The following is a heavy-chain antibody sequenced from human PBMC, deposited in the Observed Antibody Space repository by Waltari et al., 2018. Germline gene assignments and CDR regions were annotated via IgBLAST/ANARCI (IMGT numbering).Heavy chain of an antibody. CDR1: GYTFTNYA. D-gene: IGHD2-2*01. J-gene: IGHJ5*02. Sequence: QVQLVQSGSELKKPGASVKISCKSSGYTFTNYAINWLRQAPGQGLELMGWIITSTGNPTYAQDFTGRFIFSLDTSVDTAYLEINSLKVEDTAVYYCAREVVPPHKVVVNWFDPWGQGTLVTVSS. CDR3: AREVVPPHKVVVNWFDP. CDR2: IITSTGNP. V-gene: IGHV7-4-1*02.